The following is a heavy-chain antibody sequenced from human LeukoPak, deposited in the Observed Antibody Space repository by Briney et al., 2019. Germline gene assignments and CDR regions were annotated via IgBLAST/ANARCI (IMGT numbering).Heavy chain of an antibody. CDR1: GGSISSYY. V-gene: IGHV4-59*08. J-gene: IGHJ4*02. CDR3: ARHFYGDYVSYHFGDYYFDY. Sequence: SETLSLTCTVSGGSISSYYWSWIRQPPGKGLEWIGYIYYSGSTNYNPSLKGRVTISVDTSKNQFSLKLSSVTAADTAVYYCARHFYGDYVSYHFGDYYFDYWGQGTLVTVSS. CDR2: IYYSGST. D-gene: IGHD4-17*01.